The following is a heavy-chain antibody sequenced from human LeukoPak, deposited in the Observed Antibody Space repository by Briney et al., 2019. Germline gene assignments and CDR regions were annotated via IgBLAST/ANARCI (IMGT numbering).Heavy chain of an antibody. Sequence: ASVKVSCKASGYTFTSYGISWVRQAPGQGLEWMGWISAYNGNTNYAQKPQGRVTMTTDTSTSTAYMELRSLRSEDTAVYYCARGYCGGGSCYNSRGWFDPWGQGTLVTVSS. J-gene: IGHJ5*02. CDR1: GYTFTSYG. CDR3: ARGYCGGGSCYNSRGWFDP. CDR2: ISAYNGNT. V-gene: IGHV1-18*01. D-gene: IGHD2-15*01.